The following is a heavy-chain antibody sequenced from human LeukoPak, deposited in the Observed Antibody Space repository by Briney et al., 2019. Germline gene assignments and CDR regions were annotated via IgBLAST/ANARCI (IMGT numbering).Heavy chain of an antibody. CDR1: GGSISSYY. V-gene: IGHV4-59*01. CDR3: ARDDPLGGDAFDI. Sequence: PSETLSLTCTVPGGSISSYYWSWIRQPPGKGLEWIGYIYYSGSTNYNPSLKSRVTISVDTSKNQFSLKLSSVTAADTAVYYCARDDPLGGDAFDIWGQGTMVTVSS. CDR2: IYYSGST. J-gene: IGHJ3*02.